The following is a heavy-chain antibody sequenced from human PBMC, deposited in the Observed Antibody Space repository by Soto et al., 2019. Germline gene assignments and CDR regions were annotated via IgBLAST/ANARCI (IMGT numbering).Heavy chain of an antibody. CDR2: IWYDGSDK. CDR1: GFTFSSYG. Sequence: QVQLVESGGGVVQPGRSLRLSCAASGFTFSSYGMHWVRQAPGKGLEWVAVIWYDGSDKFYADSVKGRFTISRDNSKNTLYRQMHSLTAEDTAVYYCAKGGGTMLPLDSWGQGTLVTVSS. V-gene: IGHV3-33*06. CDR3: AKGGGTMLPLDS. D-gene: IGHD3-16*01. J-gene: IGHJ4*02.